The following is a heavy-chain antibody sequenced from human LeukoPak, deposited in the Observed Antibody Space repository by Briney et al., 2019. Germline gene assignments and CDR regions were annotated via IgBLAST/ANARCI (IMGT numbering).Heavy chain of an antibody. CDR1: GGSISSYY. CDR2: IYYSGST. D-gene: IGHD3-10*01. J-gene: IGHJ6*03. Sequence: SETLSLTCTVSGGSISSYYWSWIRQPPGKGLEWIGYIYYSGSTSYNPSLKSRVTITVDTSKNQFSLKQISVTTADTAVYYYAGKHGSGSYPYYYYMDVWGKGTTVTISS. CDR3: AGKHGSGSYPYYYYMDV. V-gene: IGHV4-59*01.